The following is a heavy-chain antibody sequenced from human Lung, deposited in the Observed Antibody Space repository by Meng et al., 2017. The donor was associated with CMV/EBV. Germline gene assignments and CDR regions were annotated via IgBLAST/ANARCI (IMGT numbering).Heavy chain of an antibody. Sequence: QRPGSGPGLGNPSGTRSLTCAASGGSISSSNWWSWVRQPPGKGLEWIGEIYHSGSNNYNPSLKSRVTISVDKSKNQFSLKLSSVTAADTAVYYCASFPPPGKQWLVTDYWGQGTLVTVSS. V-gene: IGHV4-4*02. CDR1: GGSISSSNW. D-gene: IGHD6-19*01. CDR2: IYHSGSN. CDR3: ASFPPPGKQWLVTDY. J-gene: IGHJ4*02.